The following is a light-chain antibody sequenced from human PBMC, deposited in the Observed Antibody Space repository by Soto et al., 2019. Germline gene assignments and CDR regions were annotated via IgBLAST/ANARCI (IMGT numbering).Light chain of an antibody. Sequence: QSVLTQPSFVSGFPGQAVTICCTGTSSDVGAYKYVSWYQQHPGKAPKLRSYEGSSRRSGGSNRFSGSKSGNTASLTISGPQADDEADYYCNSYAGDIIRFVFGTGTKVTVL. CDR2: EGS. V-gene: IGLV2-14*01. CDR1: SSDVGAYKY. CDR3: NSYAGDIIRFV. J-gene: IGLJ1*01.